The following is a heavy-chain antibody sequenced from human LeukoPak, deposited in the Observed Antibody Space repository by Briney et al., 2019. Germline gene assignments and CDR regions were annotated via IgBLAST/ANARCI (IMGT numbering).Heavy chain of an antibody. CDR2: IYYSGTT. Sequence: SETLSLTCTVSGGSISSGGYYWSWIRQHPGKGLEWIGYIYYSGTTYYNPSLKSRVTISVDTSKNQFSLKLSSVTAADTAVYYCARGVSTYAFDIWGQGTMVTVSS. V-gene: IGHV4-31*03. J-gene: IGHJ3*02. D-gene: IGHD3-10*01. CDR1: GGSISSGGYY. CDR3: ARGVSTYAFDI.